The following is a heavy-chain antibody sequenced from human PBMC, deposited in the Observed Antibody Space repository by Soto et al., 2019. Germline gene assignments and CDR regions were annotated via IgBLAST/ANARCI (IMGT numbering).Heavy chain of an antibody. CDR3: AREDWSGRNWFDP. Sequence: GASVKVSCKPSGYSFSDYFIQWVRQAPGQGLEWMGGIIPIFGTANYAQKFQGRVTITADESTSTAYMELSSLRSEDTAVYYCAREDWSGRNWFDPWGQGTLVTVSS. CDR1: GYSFSDYF. D-gene: IGHD3-3*01. CDR2: IIPIFGTA. V-gene: IGHV1-69*13. J-gene: IGHJ5*02.